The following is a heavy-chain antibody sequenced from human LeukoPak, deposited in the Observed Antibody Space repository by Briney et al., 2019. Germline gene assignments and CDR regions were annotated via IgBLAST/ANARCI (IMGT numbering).Heavy chain of an antibody. Sequence: GGSLRLSCAASGFTFSSYAMSWVRQAPGKGLEWVSAISGSGGSTYYADSVKGRFTISRDNSKNTLYLQMNSLRAEDTAVYYCAKDTREQWLVRSLDYWGQGTLVTVSS. J-gene: IGHJ4*02. V-gene: IGHV3-23*01. CDR3: AKDTREQWLVRSLDY. D-gene: IGHD6-19*01. CDR2: ISGSGGST. CDR1: GFTFSSYA.